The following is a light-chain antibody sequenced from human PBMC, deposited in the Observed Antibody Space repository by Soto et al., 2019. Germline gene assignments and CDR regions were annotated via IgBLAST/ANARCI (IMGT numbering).Light chain of an antibody. CDR1: QSLLHSNGYNN. J-gene: IGKJ4*01. CDR2: LGS. V-gene: IGKV2-28*01. CDR3: IQSLQSPLT. Sequence: DIVMTQSPLSLPVTPGEPASISCRSSQSLLHSNGYNNLVWYLQKPEQSPQLLIYLGSNRASGVPDRVSGSGSGTDFTLKINRVEAEDVGVYYCIQSLQSPLTFGGGNKVVIK.